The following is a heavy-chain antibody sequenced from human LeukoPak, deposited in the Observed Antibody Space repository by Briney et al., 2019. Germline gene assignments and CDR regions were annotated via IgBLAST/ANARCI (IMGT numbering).Heavy chain of an antibody. CDR2: IYYSGNT. Sequence: SETLSLTCTVSGVSISSSNSYWGWIRQPPGKGLEWIGSIYYSGNTYYNASLKSQVSISIDTSKNQFSMRLTSVTAADTAVYYCARQTGSGLFILPGGQGTLVTVSS. J-gene: IGHJ4*02. CDR1: GVSISSSNSY. V-gene: IGHV4-39*01. CDR3: ARQTGSGLFILP. D-gene: IGHD3/OR15-3a*01.